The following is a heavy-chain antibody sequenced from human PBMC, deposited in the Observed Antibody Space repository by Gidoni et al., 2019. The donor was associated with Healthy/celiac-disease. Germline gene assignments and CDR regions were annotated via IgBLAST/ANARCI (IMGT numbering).Heavy chain of an antibody. J-gene: IGHJ5*02. Sequence: EVQLLESGLGLVQPGCSLRLSCAASGFTFRSYAMSCVRQAPGKGLEWVSAISGSGGSTYYADSVKGRFTISRDNSKNTMYLQMNSLRAEDTAVYYCAKDPLYIAVAGTGWFDPWGQGTLVTVSS. D-gene: IGHD6-19*01. CDR1: GFTFRSYA. V-gene: IGHV3-23*01. CDR2: ISGSGGST. CDR3: AKDPLYIAVAGTGWFDP.